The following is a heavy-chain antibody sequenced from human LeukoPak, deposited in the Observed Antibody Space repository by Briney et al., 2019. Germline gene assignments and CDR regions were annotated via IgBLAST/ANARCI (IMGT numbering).Heavy chain of an antibody. V-gene: IGHV3-20*04. D-gene: IGHD3-10*01. J-gene: IGHJ6*03. CDR2: ITWSGGRT. CDR1: GVNFDIFG. Sequence: GGSLRLSCAASGVNFDIFGMSWVRQVPGRGLEWVAGITWSGGRTGYADFVKGRFTISRDNAKRNLYLQMNSLRVEDTALYYCAMKFSGDYYYMDVWGKGTTVIVSS. CDR3: AMKFSGDYYYMDV.